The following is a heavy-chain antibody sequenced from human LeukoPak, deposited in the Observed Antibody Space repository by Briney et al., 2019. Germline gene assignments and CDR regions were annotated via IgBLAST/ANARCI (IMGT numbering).Heavy chain of an antibody. Sequence: SETLSLTCTVSGGSISSSSYYWGWIRQPPGKGLEWIGSIYYSGSTYYNPSLKSRVTISVDTSKNQFSLKLSSVTAADTAVYHCARQHSSSWYLDYWGQGTLVTVSS. CDR3: ARQHSSSWYLDY. J-gene: IGHJ4*02. CDR2: IYYSGST. CDR1: GGSISSSSYY. D-gene: IGHD6-13*01. V-gene: IGHV4-39*01.